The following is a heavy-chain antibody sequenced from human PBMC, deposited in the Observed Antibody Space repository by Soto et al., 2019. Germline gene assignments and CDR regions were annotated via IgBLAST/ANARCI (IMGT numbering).Heavy chain of an antibody. Sequence: ASVKVSCKASGYTFTSYGISWVRQAPGQGLEWMGWISAYNGNTNYAQKLQGRVTMTTDTSTSTAYMELRSLRSDDTAVYYCERDTGSSGWSDAFDIWGQGTMVTVSS. CDR2: ISAYNGNT. CDR1: GYTFTSYG. V-gene: IGHV1-18*01. D-gene: IGHD6-19*01. CDR3: ERDTGSSGWSDAFDI. J-gene: IGHJ3*02.